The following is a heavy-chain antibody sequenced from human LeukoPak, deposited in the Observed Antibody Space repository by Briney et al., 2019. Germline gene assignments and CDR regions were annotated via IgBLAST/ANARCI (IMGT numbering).Heavy chain of an antibody. CDR2: ISDSGGST. Sequence: GGSLRLSCAASGFTFSSYTMSWVRQAPGKGLEWVSVISDSGGSTYYADSVKGRFTISRDNPKNTLYLQMSSLRPEDTAVYYCAKAQVGAILHAFDIWGQGTMVTVSS. CDR3: AKAQVGAILHAFDI. CDR1: GFTFSSYT. J-gene: IGHJ3*02. V-gene: IGHV3-23*01. D-gene: IGHD1-26*01.